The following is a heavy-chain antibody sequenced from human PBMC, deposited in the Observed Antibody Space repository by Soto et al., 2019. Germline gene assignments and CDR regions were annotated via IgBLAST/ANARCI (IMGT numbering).Heavy chain of an antibody. CDR2: ISSSSSTI. V-gene: IGHV3-48*02. CDR1: GFTFSSYS. D-gene: IGHD3-22*01. CDR3: ARVSRSSGYPSINYFDY. Sequence: EVQLVESGGGLVQPGGSLRLSCAASGFTFSSYSMNWVRQAPGKGLEWVSYISSSSSTIYYADSVKGRFTISRDNAKNSLYLQMNSLRDEDTAVYYCARVSRSSGYPSINYFDYWGQGTLVTVSS. J-gene: IGHJ4*02.